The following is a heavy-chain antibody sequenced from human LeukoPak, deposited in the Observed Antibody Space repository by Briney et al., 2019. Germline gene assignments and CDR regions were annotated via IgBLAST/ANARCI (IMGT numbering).Heavy chain of an antibody. CDR3: ARRCSYDDAFDI. CDR2: INHSGST. V-gene: IGHV4-34*01. D-gene: IGHD5-18*01. CDR1: GGSFSGYY. Sequence: SETLSLTCAVYGGSFSGYYWSWIRQPPGKGLEWIGEINHSGSTNYNPSLKSRVTISVDTSKNQFSLKLSSVTAADTAVYYCARRCSYDDAFDIWGQGTMVTVSS. J-gene: IGHJ3*02.